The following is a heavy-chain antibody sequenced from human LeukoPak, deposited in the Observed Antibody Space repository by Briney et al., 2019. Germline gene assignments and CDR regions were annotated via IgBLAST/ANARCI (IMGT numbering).Heavy chain of an antibody. V-gene: IGHV4-4*07. J-gene: IGHJ4*02. Sequence: WIGRIYTSGSTNYNPSLKSRVTMSVDTSKNQFSLKLSSVTAADTAVYYCARMDYGDYGLENWGQGTLVTVSS. CDR3: ARMDYGDYGLEN. CDR2: IYTSGST. D-gene: IGHD4-17*01.